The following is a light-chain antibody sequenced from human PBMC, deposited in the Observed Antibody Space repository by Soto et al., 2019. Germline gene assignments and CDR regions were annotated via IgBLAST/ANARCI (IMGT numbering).Light chain of an antibody. CDR3: QQYGSSPPWT. Sequence: EVVMTQSPATLSVSPGERATLSCRASQSVSSHLAWYQQKPGQSPRLLIYGASTRATGVPARFSGSGSGTDFTLTISRLEPEDFAVYYCQQYGSSPPWTFGQGTKVEIK. V-gene: IGKV3-15*01. CDR1: QSVSSH. J-gene: IGKJ1*01. CDR2: GAS.